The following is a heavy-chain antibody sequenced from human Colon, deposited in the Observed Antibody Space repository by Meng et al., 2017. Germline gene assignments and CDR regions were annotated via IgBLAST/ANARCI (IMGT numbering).Heavy chain of an antibody. CDR3: ASSDYYRSDY. Sequence: VQRPESGPGPVQPSEHPSLTCAVSGGSISRSDWWSWVRQPPGKGLEWIGETSHSGSTNYSPSLKSRVTISLDKSKNQLSLKLNSVTAADTAVYYCASSDYYRSDYWGQGTLVTVSS. CDR2: TSHSGST. CDR1: GGSISRSDW. J-gene: IGHJ4*02. D-gene: IGHD3-22*01. V-gene: IGHV4-4*02.